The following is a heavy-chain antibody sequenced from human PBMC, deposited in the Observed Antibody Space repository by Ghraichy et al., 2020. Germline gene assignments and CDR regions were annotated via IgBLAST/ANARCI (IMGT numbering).Heavy chain of an antibody. Sequence: ASVKVSCKASGYTFTGYYMHWVRQAPGQGLEWMGWINPNSGGTNYAQKFQGRVTMTRDTSISTAYMELSRLRSDDTAVYYCARVNSGSYYFFDYWGQGTLVTVSS. V-gene: IGHV1-2*02. CDR1: GYTFTGYY. CDR3: ARVNSGSYYFFDY. J-gene: IGHJ4*02. D-gene: IGHD1-26*01. CDR2: INPNSGGT.